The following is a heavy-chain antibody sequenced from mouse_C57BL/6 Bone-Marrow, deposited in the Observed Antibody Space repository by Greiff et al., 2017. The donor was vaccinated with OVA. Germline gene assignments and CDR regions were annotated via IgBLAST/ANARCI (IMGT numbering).Heavy chain of an antibody. J-gene: IGHJ4*01. V-gene: IGHV1-69*01. CDR2: IDPSDSYT. CDR1: GYTFTSYW. Sequence: QVQLQQPGAELVMPGASVKLSCKASGYTFTSYWMHWVKQRPGQGLEWIGEIDPSDSYTNYNQKFKGKSTLTVDKSSSTAYMQLSSLTSEDSAVYYCAIYYSNLGAMDYWGQGTSVTVSS. D-gene: IGHD2-5*01. CDR3: AIYYSNLGAMDY.